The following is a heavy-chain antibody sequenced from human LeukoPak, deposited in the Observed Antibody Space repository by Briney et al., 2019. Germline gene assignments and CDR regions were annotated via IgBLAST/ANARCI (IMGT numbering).Heavy chain of an antibody. CDR1: GGSIDSYY. Sequence: PSETLSLTCTVSGGSIDSYYWSWIRQPPGKGLEWIGYIYYSGSTNYNPSYSGSTNYNPSLKSRVTISVDTPMNQFSLKLRSVTAADTAVYYCAREQFYYDSSGSPHWYFDLWGRGTLSLSPQ. CDR3: AREQFYYDSSGSPHWYFDL. V-gene: IGHV4-59*01. CDR2: IYYSGSTNYNPSYSGST. D-gene: IGHD3-22*01. J-gene: IGHJ2*01.